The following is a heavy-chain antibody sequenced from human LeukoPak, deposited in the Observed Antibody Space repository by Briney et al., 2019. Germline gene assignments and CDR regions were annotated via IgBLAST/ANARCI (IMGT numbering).Heavy chain of an antibody. J-gene: IGHJ4*02. V-gene: IGHV3-73*01. D-gene: IGHD6-19*01. CDR2: IRSKANSYAT. CDR1: GFTFSGST. Sequence: GGSLRLSCAASGFTFSGSTMHWVRQASGKGLEWVGRIRSKANSYATAYAASVKGRFTISRDDSKNTAYLQMNSLKTEDTAVYYCTSRGIAVAGTFDYWGQGTLVTVSS. CDR3: TSRGIAVAGTFDY.